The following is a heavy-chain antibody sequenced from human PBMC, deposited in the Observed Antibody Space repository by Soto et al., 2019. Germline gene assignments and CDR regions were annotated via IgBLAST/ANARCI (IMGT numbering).Heavy chain of an antibody. V-gene: IGHV3-23*01. CDR2: ISSSGGSA. CDR3: ARGATSPSY. CDR1: GFTFSGYG. Sequence: EVQLLESGGGLVQPGGSLRLSCAASGFTFSGYGMSWVRQAPGKGLEWVSAISSSGGSAYYADSVKGRFTISRDNSKNTLYLQMNSLRPEDTAVYYCARGATSPSYWAQGTLVTVSS. J-gene: IGHJ1*01.